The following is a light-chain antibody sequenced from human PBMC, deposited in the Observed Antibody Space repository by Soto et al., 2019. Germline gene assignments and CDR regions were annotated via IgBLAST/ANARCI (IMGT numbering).Light chain of an antibody. Sequence: EIVLTQSPVTLSLSPGERATLSCGASQSVNSNYLAWYQQKPGLAPRLLIYAASSRATGIPDRFSGSGSGTDFTLTISRLEPEDFAVYYCQQYGGSPLTFGGGTKVEIK. V-gene: IGKV3D-20*01. CDR2: AAS. J-gene: IGKJ4*01. CDR1: QSVNSNY. CDR3: QQYGGSPLT.